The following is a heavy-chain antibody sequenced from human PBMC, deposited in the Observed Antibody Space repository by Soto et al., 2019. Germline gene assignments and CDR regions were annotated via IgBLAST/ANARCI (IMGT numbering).Heavy chain of an antibody. CDR1: GFTFSSYA. CDR3: ALMVYAIGGMDV. Sequence: PGGSLRLSCAASGFTFSSYAMSWVRQAPGKGLEWVSAISGSGGSTYCADSVKGRFTISRDNSKNTLYLQMNSLRAEDTAVYYCALMVYAIGGMDVWGQGTTVTVSS. V-gene: IGHV3-23*01. CDR2: ISGSGGST. D-gene: IGHD2-8*01. J-gene: IGHJ6*02.